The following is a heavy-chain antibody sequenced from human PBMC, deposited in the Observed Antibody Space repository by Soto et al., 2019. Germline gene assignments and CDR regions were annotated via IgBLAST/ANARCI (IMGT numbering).Heavy chain of an antibody. V-gene: IGHV3-23*01. J-gene: IGHJ3*02. CDR1: GFTFSSCA. CDR3: ARDGHGGPQWRDAFDI. CDR2: ISGIGGST. Sequence: PGGSLRLSCAASGFTFSSCAMSWVRQAPGKGLERVSTISGIGGSTYYADSVKGRFTISRDNSKNTLYLQMNSLRAEDTAVYYCARDGHGGPQWRDAFDIWGQGTMVTVSS. D-gene: IGHD6-19*01.